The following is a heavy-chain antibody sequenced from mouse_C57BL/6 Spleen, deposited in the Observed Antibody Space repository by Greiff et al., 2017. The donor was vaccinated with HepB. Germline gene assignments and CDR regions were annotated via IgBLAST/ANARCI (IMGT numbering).Heavy chain of an antibody. CDR2: ISYDGIN. CDR3: AIDGNGFDY. J-gene: IGHJ2*01. D-gene: IGHD2-1*01. Sequence: EVQLQESGPGLVKPSQSLSLTCSVTGYSITSGYYWNWIRQFPGNKQEWMDYISYDGINNYNPTLKNRISITRDTSNNQFFLKLNSVTTEDTATYSSAIDGNGFDYWGQGTTLTVSS. CDR1: GYSITSGYY. V-gene: IGHV3-6*01.